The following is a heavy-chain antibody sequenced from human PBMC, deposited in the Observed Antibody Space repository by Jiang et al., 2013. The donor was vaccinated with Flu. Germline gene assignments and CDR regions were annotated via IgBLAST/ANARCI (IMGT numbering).Heavy chain of an antibody. CDR3: ARDSYYDSSGYYYGRDV. V-gene: IGHV1-69*01. CDR2: IIPIFGTA. CDR1: GGTFSSYA. Sequence: QLVESGAEVKKPGSSVKVSCKASGGTFSSYAISWVRQAPGQGLEWMGGIIPIFGTANYAQKFQGRVTITADESTSTAYMELSSLRSEDTAVYYCARDSYYDSSGYYYGRDVWGQGTTVTVSS. J-gene: IGHJ6*02. D-gene: IGHD3-22*01.